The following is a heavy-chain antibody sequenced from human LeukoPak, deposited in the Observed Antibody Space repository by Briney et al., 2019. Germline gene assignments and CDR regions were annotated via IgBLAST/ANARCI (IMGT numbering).Heavy chain of an antibody. V-gene: IGHV1-69*06. J-gene: IGHJ5*02. Sequence: GSSVKVSCKASGGTFSSYAISWVRQAPGQGLEWMGGIIPIFGTANYAQKFQGRVTITADKSTSTAHMELSSLRSEDTAVYYCARGRPTTSIAAAGVNWFDPWGQGTLVTVSS. CDR3: ARGRPTTSIAAAGVNWFDP. D-gene: IGHD6-13*01. CDR1: GGTFSSYA. CDR2: IIPIFGTA.